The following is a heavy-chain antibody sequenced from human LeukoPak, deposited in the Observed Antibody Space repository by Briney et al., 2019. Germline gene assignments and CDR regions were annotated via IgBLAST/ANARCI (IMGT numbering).Heavy chain of an antibody. CDR1: GYTFTGYY. D-gene: IGHD2-15*01. Sequence: ASVTVSCKASGYTFTGYYMHWVRQAPGQGLEWMGWINPNSGGTNYAQKFQGRVTMTRDTSISTAYMELSRLRSDDTAVYYCARDPDRCSGGSCYSEYYYYGMDVWGQGTTVTVSS. CDR2: INPNSGGT. V-gene: IGHV1-2*02. J-gene: IGHJ6*02. CDR3: ARDPDRCSGGSCYSEYYYYGMDV.